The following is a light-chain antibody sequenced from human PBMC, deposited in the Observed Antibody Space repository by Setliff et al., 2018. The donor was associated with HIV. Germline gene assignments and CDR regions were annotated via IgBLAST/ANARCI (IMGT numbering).Light chain of an antibody. CDR3: CSYAGSATWV. V-gene: IGLV2-23*01. CDR1: SSDIGTYNL. CDR2: DDS. J-gene: IGLJ2*01. Sequence: QSALAQPPSASGSPGQSVTISCTGTSSDIGTYNLVSWYQQYPGKAPKLMIYDDSKRPSGLSNRFSGSKSGNTASLTISGLQAEDEADYYCCSYAGSATWVFGGGTKVTVL.